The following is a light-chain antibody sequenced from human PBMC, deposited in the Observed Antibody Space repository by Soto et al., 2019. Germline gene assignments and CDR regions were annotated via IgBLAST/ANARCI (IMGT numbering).Light chain of an antibody. CDR2: EDN. CDR3: QSYDSSNLWV. J-gene: IGLJ3*02. V-gene: IGLV6-57*01. Sequence: NFMLTQPHSVSESPGKTVTISCTRSSGSIASNYVQWYQQRPGSSPTTVIYEDNQRPSVVPDRFSGSIDSSSNSASLTISGLKTEDEADYYCQSYDSSNLWVFGGGTKLTVL. CDR1: SGSIASNY.